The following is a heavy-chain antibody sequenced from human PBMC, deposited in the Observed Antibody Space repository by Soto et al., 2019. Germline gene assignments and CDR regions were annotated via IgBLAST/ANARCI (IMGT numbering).Heavy chain of an antibody. CDR2: INSDGSST. CDR1: GFTFSSYW. CDR3: ARVHSNYVYYYYYGMDV. V-gene: IGHV3-74*01. D-gene: IGHD4-4*01. Sequence: PGGSLRLSCAASGFTFSSYWMHWVRQAPGKGLVWVSRINSDGSSTSYADSVKGRFTISRDNAKNTLYLQMNSLRAEDTAVYYCARVHSNYVYYYYYGMDVWGQGTTVTVSS. J-gene: IGHJ6*02.